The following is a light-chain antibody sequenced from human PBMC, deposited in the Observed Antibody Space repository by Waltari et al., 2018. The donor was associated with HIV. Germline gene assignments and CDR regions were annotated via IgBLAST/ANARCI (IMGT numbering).Light chain of an antibody. CDR3: SSYRTYGTLV. CDR1: TKDVGNYDY. V-gene: IGLV2-14*01. Sequence: QSALTQPASVSGSPGQSITISCTGTTKDVGNYDYVSWYQHRPGKAPTLLVYAVSKRPSGVSGRFSGSKSGNTASLSISGLQAEDEADYFCSSYRTYGTLVFGGGTKLTVL. CDR2: AVS. J-gene: IGLJ3*02.